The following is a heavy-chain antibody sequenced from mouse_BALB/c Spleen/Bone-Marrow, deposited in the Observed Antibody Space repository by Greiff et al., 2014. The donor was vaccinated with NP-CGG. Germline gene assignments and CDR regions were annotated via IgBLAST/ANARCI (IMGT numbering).Heavy chain of an antibody. CDR3: AREMVTGFAY. J-gene: IGHJ3*01. CDR2: ISSGGST. Sequence: EVKLVESGGGLVKPGGSLKLSCAASGFTFSSYAMSWVRQTPEKRLEWVASISSGGSTYYPDSGKGRFTISRDNARNILYLQMSSLRSEDTAMYYCAREMVTGFAYWGQGTLVTVSA. CDR1: GFTFSSYA. V-gene: IGHV5-6-5*01. D-gene: IGHD2-2*01.